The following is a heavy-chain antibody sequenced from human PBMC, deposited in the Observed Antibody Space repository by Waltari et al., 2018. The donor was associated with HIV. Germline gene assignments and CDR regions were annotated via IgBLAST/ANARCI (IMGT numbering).Heavy chain of an antibody. CDR2: IGGSVGVT. J-gene: IGHJ6*02. D-gene: IGHD2-2*01. CDR1: GFSFGSYA. V-gene: IGHV3-23*01. Sequence: EVQLLQSGGGLVQAGGSLRLSCVGSGFSFGSYAMSWVRQIPVQGLQGVSTIGGSVGVTYFADSVKGRFTISRDNSKNTVYLQMNSLMAEDTATYYCAKTGLSCNPSLCYVGHFGLDVWGQGTTVTVSS. CDR3: AKTGLSCNPSLCYVGHFGLDV.